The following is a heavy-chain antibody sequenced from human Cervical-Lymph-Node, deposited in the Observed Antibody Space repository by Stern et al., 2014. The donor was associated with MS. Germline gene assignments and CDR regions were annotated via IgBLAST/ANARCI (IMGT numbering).Heavy chain of an antibody. Sequence: EVQLVESGGGLVKPGGSLRLSCAASGFTFTIAWMSWVRQAPGKGLAWVCRIKSKTDGGTTDYAAPVKGRFTISRDDSKNTQYLQMNSLKTEDTAMYYCTTGGRGLAARPEHYFDYWGQGTLVTVSS. V-gene: IGHV3-15*01. D-gene: IGHD6-6*01. CDR1: GFTFTIAW. CDR2: IKSKTDGGTT. CDR3: TTGGRGLAARPEHYFDY. J-gene: IGHJ4*02.